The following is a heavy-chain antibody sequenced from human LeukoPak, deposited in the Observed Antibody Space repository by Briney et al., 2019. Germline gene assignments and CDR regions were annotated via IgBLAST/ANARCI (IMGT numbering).Heavy chain of an antibody. CDR3: ARVIDGGNSRGEAFDI. CDR1: GFTFSSYG. V-gene: IGHV3-30*02. D-gene: IGHD4-23*01. Sequence: GGSLRLSCAASGFTFSSYGMHWVRQAPGKGLEWVAFIRYDGSNKYYADSVKGRFTISRDNSKNTLYLQMNSLRAEDTAVYYCARVIDGGNSRGEAFDIWGQGTMVTVSS. CDR2: IRYDGSNK. J-gene: IGHJ3*02.